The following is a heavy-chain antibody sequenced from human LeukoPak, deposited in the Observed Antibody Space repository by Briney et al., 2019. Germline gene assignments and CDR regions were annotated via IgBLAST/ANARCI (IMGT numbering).Heavy chain of an antibody. D-gene: IGHD2-2*01. CDR1: GFTFSDYY. CDR3: ARGEHSSTTPWGAYYYYGMDV. V-gene: IGHV3-11*04. CDR2: ISRSGNTI. Sequence: GGSLRLSCAASGFTFSDYYISWIRQAPGKGLEWVSYISRSGNTIYYADSVKGRFTISRDNSKNTLYLQMNSLRAEDTAVYYCARGEHSSTTPWGAYYYYGMDVWGQGTTVTVSS. J-gene: IGHJ6*02.